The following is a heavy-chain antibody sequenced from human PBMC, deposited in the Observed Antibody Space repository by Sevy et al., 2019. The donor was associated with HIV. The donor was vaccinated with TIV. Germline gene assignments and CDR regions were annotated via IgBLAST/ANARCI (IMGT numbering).Heavy chain of an antibody. J-gene: IGHJ4*02. V-gene: IGHV3-7*01. CDR2: IKQDGSEK. CDR1: GFTFSSYW. CDR3: ARDRRPGSSGGRFDY. D-gene: IGHD6-19*01. Sequence: GGSLRLSCAASGFTFSSYWMSWVRQAPGKGLEWVANIKQDGSEKYYVDSVKGRFTISRDNAKNSLYLQMNSLRAEDTAVYYCARDRRPGSSGGRFDYWGQGTLVTVSS.